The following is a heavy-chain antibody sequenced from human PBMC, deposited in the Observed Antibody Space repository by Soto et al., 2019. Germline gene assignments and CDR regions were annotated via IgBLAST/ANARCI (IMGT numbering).Heavy chain of an antibody. D-gene: IGHD2-2*02. J-gene: IGHJ3*02. CDR1: GDSISSGGYY. Sequence: QVQLQESGPGLVKPSQTLSLTCTVSGDSISSGGYYWSWIRHHPGKGLEWIGYIYYRGSTTYNPSPKXRXSXXVDTSKNQFSVKLSSVTAADTAVYYCARDRRQYLAPGAFDIWGQGTTVIVSS. V-gene: IGHV4-31*03. CDR2: IYYRGST. CDR3: ARDRRQYLAPGAFDI.